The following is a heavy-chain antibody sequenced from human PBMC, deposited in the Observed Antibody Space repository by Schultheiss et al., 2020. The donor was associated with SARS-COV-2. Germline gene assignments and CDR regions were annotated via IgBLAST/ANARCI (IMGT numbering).Heavy chain of an antibody. D-gene: IGHD3-10*01. Sequence: SQTLSLTCTVSGGSISYSYWGWIRQPPGKGLEWIGEINHSGSTNYNPSLKSRVTMSVDTSKNQFSLKLSSVTAADTAVYYCARVHQGFDWGQGTLVTVSS. CDR2: INHSGST. V-gene: IGHV4-34*01. CDR1: GGSISYSY. J-gene: IGHJ4*02. CDR3: ARVHQGFD.